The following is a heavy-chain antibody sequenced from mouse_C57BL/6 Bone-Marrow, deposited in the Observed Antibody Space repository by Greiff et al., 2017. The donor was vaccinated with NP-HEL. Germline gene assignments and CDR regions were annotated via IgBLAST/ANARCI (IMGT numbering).Heavy chain of an antibody. Sequence: VQLQQPGADLVKPGASVKLSCKASGYTFTSYWMHWVKQRPGRGLGWIGRIDPNSGGTKFNEKFKGKATLTVDKPSSTAYMQLSSLTSEGSEVYDSAGYYYGRRGWYFDVWGTGTTVTVSS. V-gene: IGHV1-72*01. J-gene: IGHJ1*03. CDR3: AGYYYGRRGWYFDV. D-gene: IGHD1-1*01. CDR1: GYTFTSYW. CDR2: IDPNSGGT.